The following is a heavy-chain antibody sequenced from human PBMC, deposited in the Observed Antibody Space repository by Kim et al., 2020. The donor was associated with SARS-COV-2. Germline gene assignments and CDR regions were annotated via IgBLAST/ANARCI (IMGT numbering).Heavy chain of an antibody. D-gene: IGHD2-21*02. Sequence: GGSLRLSCAASGFTFSSYWMHWVRQAPGKGLVWVSRINSDGSSTSYADSVKGRFTISRDNAKNTLYLQMNSLRAEDTAVYYCARADHPTYCGGDCYVDYWGQGTLVTVSS. CDR1: GFTFSSYW. CDR2: INSDGSST. CDR3: ARADHPTYCGGDCYVDY. V-gene: IGHV3-74*01. J-gene: IGHJ4*02.